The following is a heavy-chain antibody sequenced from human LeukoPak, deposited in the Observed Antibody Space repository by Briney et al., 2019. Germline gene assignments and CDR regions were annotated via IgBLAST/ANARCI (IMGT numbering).Heavy chain of an antibody. V-gene: IGHV3-74*01. CDR2: INSDGSST. D-gene: IGHD3-10*01. CDR1: GFTFSSYW. Sequence: GGCLSLSCAASGFTFSSYWMHWVRQVPGKGLVWVSRINSDGSSTSYADSVKGRFTISRDNAKNTLYVQMNSLRAEDTAVYYCSTGSGHAFDIWGRGTMVTVSS. CDR3: STGSGHAFDI. J-gene: IGHJ3*02.